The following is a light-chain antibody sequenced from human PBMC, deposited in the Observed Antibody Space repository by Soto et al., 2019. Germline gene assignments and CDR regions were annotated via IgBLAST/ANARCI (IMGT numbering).Light chain of an antibody. CDR3: QQRGNRPPWT. V-gene: IGKV3-11*01. J-gene: IGKJ1*01. CDR1: QSVSSY. CDR2: AAS. Sequence: EIVLTQSPATLSLSPGERATLSFRASQSVSSYLAWYQQKPGQAPRLLIYAASSRATGIPDRFSGSGSGTDFTLTISSLEPEDVAVYYCQQRGNRPPWTFGQGTKVDIK.